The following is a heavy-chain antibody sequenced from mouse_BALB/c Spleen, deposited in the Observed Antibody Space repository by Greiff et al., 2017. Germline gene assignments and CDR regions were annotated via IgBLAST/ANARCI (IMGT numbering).Heavy chain of an antibody. V-gene: IGHV1-82*01. J-gene: IGHJ4*01. CDR3: ASGYDYAMDY. Sequence: QVQLKQSGPELVKPGASVKISCKASGYAFSSSWMNWVKQRPGQGLEWIGRIYPGDGDTNYNGKFKGKATLTADKSSSTAYMQLSSLTSVDSAVYFCASGYDYAMDYWGQGTSVTVSS. CDR1: GYAFSSSW. D-gene: IGHD2-2*01. CDR2: IYPGDGDT.